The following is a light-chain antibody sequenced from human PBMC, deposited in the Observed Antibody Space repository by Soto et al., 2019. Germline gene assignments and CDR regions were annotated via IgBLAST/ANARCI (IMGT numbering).Light chain of an antibody. V-gene: IGLV2-14*01. CDR2: EVS. CDR1: SSDVGTYNY. Sequence: QSVLTQPASVSGSPGQSITISCTGTSSDVGTYNYVSWYQHHPGKAPKLIIYEVSNRPSGVSNRFSGSKSGSTASLTISGLQAEDEADYHFTSYTRDTALVFGTGTKLTVL. J-gene: IGLJ1*01. CDR3: TSYTRDTALV.